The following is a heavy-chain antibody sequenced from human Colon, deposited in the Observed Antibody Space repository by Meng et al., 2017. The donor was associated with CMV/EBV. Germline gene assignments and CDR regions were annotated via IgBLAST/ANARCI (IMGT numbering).Heavy chain of an antibody. Sequence: GESLKISCQVSGTRFSNSWIGWVRQMPGKGLDWMAIIYPGESDAVHNPSFQGRVTISADKSINTAYLQWSSLRASDTAMYYCVRREYFDTNSGNWGQGTMVTVSS. CDR3: VRREYFDTNSGN. CDR2: IYPGESDA. CDR1: GTRFSNSW. V-gene: IGHV5-51*01. D-gene: IGHD3-22*01. J-gene: IGHJ4*02.